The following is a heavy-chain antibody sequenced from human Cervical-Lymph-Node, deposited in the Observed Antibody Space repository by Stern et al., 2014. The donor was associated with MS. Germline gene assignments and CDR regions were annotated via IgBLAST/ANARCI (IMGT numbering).Heavy chain of an antibody. CDR3: ASPNDYSNYVPFDS. CDR2: ISGSSGDT. J-gene: IGHJ4*02. Sequence: EVQLVESGGGLVQPGGSLRLSCAASGFTFSSYSMSWVRQAPGKGLEWVSAISGSSGDTYYADSVKGRFTISRDNSKNTLYLQMNSLRVEDTAIYYCASPNDYSNYVPFDSWGQGTLVTVSS. D-gene: IGHD4-11*01. CDR1: GFTFSSYS. V-gene: IGHV3-23*04.